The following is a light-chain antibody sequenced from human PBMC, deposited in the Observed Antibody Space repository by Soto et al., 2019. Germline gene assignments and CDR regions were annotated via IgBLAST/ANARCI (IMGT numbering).Light chain of an antibody. J-gene: IGKJ2*01. V-gene: IGKV3-20*01. CDR2: GAS. Sequence: EIVLTQSPGTLSLSPGERATLSCRASQSVSSNYLAWYQQKPGQAPRLLIYGASSRATGIPDRFSGSGSGNDFTLTISRLEPEDFAVYYCQQYGSSPYTFGQGTKLEIK. CDR1: QSVSSNY. CDR3: QQYGSSPYT.